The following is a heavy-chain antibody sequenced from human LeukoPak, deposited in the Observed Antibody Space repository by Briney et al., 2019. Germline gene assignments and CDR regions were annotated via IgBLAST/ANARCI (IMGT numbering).Heavy chain of an antibody. CDR2: IYTGGST. J-gene: IGHJ6*03. D-gene: IGHD2-15*01. CDR3: ARGARAATGYYYYYMDV. Sequence: GGSLRLSCAASGLTVSSNHMSWVRQAPGKGLEWVLVIYTGGSTDYGDSVKGRFTISRDNSKNTLYLQMNSLRAEDTAVYYCARGARAATGYYYYYMDVWGKGTTVTVSS. V-gene: IGHV3-53*01. CDR1: GLTVSSNH.